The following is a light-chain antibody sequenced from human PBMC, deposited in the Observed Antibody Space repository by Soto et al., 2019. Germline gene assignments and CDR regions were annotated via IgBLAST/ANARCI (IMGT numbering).Light chain of an antibody. V-gene: IGLV2-14*01. J-gene: IGLJ2*01. CDR3: NSYTSSSTLV. CDR2: DVS. Sequence: QSALTQPASVSGSPGQSITISCTGTNSDVGGYNFVSWYQQHPGKAPKLMIYDVSNRPSGVSNRFAGSKSGNTASLTISGLQDEDEADYYCNSYTSSSTLVFGGGTKLTVL. CDR1: NSDVGGYNF.